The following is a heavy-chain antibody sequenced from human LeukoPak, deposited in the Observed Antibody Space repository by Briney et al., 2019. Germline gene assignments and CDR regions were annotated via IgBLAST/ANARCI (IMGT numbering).Heavy chain of an antibody. D-gene: IGHD3-10*01. CDR3: ASEYYGSGSYFFDY. V-gene: IGHV4-4*07. J-gene: IGHJ4*02. Sequence: PSETLSLPCTVSGGSISSYYWSWIRQPAGKGLEWIERIYTSGSTNYNPSRKSRVTMSVDTSKNQFSLKLSSVTAADTAVYYCASEYYGSGSYFFDYWGQGTLVTVSS. CDR1: GGSISSYY. CDR2: IYTSGST.